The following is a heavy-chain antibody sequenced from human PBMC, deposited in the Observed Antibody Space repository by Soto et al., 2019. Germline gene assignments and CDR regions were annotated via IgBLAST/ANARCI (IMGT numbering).Heavy chain of an antibody. CDR2: IYSGGGGGA. CDR1: GFSISNNA. V-gene: IGHV3-64*07. CDR3: ARSIIKDYRAV. Sequence: QLEESGGGMIQPGGSLRLSCAASGFSISNNAMHWVRQSPGKGMEYVSLIYSGGGGGAHYADSVKGRFTISRDDYKNTMYLQMASLRVLDTAVYYCARSIIKDYRAVWGKGTTVTVSS. J-gene: IGHJ6*03.